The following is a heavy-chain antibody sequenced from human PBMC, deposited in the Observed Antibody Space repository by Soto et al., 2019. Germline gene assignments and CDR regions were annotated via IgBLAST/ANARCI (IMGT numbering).Heavy chain of an antibody. CDR1: GGTFSTYT. Sequence: QVHLVQSGAEVKKPGSSVKVSCKAAGGTFSTYTLIWVRQATGQGLEWMGRIIPMLTVTNSAQKFQGSVTLTADKSTSTAFMELTSLRSDDTAVYYCSIGSWSAETFDVWGQGTMVTVSS. J-gene: IGHJ3*01. V-gene: IGHV1-69*02. CDR2: IIPMLTVT. CDR3: SIGSWSAETFDV. D-gene: IGHD2-2*01.